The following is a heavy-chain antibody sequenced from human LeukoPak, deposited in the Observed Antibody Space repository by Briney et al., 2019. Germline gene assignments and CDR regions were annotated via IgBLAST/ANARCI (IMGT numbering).Heavy chain of an antibody. CDR2: MSYDGFNK. D-gene: IGHD2-2*03. CDR3: ARGGYCTTALCYAMNAFDI. Sequence: QPGGSLRLSCAASGFTFSSYAMHWVRQSLGKGLEWVAVMSYDGFNKYYADSVKGRFTISRDNSKNTLYLQMNSLRAEDTAVYYCARGGYCTTALCYAMNAFDIWGQGTMVTVSS. J-gene: IGHJ3*02. V-gene: IGHV3-30*03. CDR1: GFTFSSYA.